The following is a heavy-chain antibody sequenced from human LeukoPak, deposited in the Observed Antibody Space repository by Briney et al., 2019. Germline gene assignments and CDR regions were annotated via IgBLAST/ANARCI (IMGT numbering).Heavy chain of an antibody. V-gene: IGHV4-38-2*01. Sequence: ASETLSLTCAVSGYSLNNGFYWGWIRQPPGKGLEWIGSIFHTGNTYYNPSLKSRLTISVDTSKNQFSLQLRSVTAADTAVYYCARLRYSGSSLGAFDYWGQGTLVTVSS. CDR2: IFHTGNT. CDR1: GYSLNNGFY. J-gene: IGHJ4*02. D-gene: IGHD1-26*01. CDR3: ARLRYSGSSLGAFDY.